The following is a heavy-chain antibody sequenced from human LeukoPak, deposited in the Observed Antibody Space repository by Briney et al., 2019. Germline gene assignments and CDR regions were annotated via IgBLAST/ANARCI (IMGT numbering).Heavy chain of an antibody. CDR2: ISWNSGSI. CDR1: GFTFDVYA. V-gene: IGHV3-9*03. CDR3: AKGYCSSTSCYPNSRSRDAFDI. Sequence: PGRSLRLSCAASGFTFDVYAMHWVRQAPGKGLEWVSGISWNSGSIGYADSVKGRFTISRDNAKNSLYLQVNSLRAEDMALYYCAKGYCSSTSCYPNSRSRDAFDIWGQGTMVTVSS. D-gene: IGHD2-2*01. J-gene: IGHJ3*02.